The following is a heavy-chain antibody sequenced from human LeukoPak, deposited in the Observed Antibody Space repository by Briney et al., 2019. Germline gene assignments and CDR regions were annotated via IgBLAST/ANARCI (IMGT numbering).Heavy chain of an antibody. Sequence: PGGSLRLSCAASGFTFSNYAISWVRQAPGKGLDWVSTIGGSGAKTFYADSVKGRFTISRDNSQNTVHLQMNALGAEDTAVYYCAKDPVLFSRGWDGDFWGQGTQVTVSS. D-gene: IGHD6-19*01. CDR2: IGGSGAKT. V-gene: IGHV3-23*01. CDR3: AKDPVLFSRGWDGDF. CDR1: GFTFSNYA. J-gene: IGHJ4*02.